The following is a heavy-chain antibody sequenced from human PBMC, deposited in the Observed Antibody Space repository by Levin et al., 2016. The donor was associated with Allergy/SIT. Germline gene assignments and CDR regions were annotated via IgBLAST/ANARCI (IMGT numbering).Heavy chain of an antibody. CDR3: VKGYCGSTTCPNYMDV. CDR1: GFTFSSYA. J-gene: IGHJ6*03. D-gene: IGHD2-2*01. Sequence: GGSLRLSCSASGFTFSSYAMHWVRQAPGKGLEYVSAISSNGGSTYYADSVKGRFAISRDNSKNTLYLQMSSLRADDTAVYYCVKGYCGSTTCPNYMDVWGKGSAVTVSS. CDR2: ISSNGGST. V-gene: IGHV3-64D*06.